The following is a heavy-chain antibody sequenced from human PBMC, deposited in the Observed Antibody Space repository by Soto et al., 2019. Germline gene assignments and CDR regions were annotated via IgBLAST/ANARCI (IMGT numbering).Heavy chain of an antibody. J-gene: IGHJ3*01. V-gene: IGHV3-74*01. CDR1: GFTFSSYW. CDR2: IEGDGSST. CDR3: AREGLDTAGFFDV. Sequence: EVQLVESGGGLVQPGGSLRLSCAASGFTFSSYWMHWVRQAPGKGLEWVSRIEGDGSSTTSADSVKGRFTVSRDDARNTLYLQMSSLRADDTAIYYCAREGLDTAGFFDVWVQGTMVTVSS. D-gene: IGHD6-13*01.